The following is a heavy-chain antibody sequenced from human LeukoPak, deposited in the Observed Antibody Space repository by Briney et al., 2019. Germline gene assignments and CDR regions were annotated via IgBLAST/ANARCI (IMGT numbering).Heavy chain of an antibody. CDR2: ISYDGSNK. D-gene: IGHD3-10*01. Sequence: GGSLRLSCAASGFTFSSYGMHWVRQAPGKGLEWVAVISYDGSNKYYADSVKGRFTISRDNSKNTLYLQMNSLRAEDTAVYYCAKETRVNDYYGSGSGDYWGQGTLVTVSS. CDR1: GFTFSSYG. V-gene: IGHV3-30*18. CDR3: AKETRVNDYYGSGSGDY. J-gene: IGHJ4*02.